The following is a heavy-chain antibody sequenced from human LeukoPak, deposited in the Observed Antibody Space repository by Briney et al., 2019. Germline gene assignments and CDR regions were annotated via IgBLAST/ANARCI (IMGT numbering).Heavy chain of an antibody. CDR1: GFTFSSYS. CDR3: ARGRGCTNVVCSDPNDY. V-gene: IGHV3-21*01. J-gene: IGHJ4*02. D-gene: IGHD2-8*01. CDR2: ISSSSSYI. Sequence: GGSLRLSCAASGFTFSSYSMNWVRQAPGKGLEWVSSISSSSSYIYYADSVKGRFTISRDNAKKSLYLQMNSLRAEDTAVYYCARGRGCTNVVCSDPNDYWGQGTLVTVSS.